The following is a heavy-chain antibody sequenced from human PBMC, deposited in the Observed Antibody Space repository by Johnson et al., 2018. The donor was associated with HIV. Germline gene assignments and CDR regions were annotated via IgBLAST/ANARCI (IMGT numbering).Heavy chain of an antibody. Sequence: QVQLVESGGGVVQPGRSLRLSCAASGFTFSSYAMHWVRQAPGKGLEWVAVISYDGSNKYYADSVKGRFTISRDNSKNTLYLQMNSLRAEDTAVYYCAREGYYNFWSGADAFDIWGQGTSVTVSS. CDR2: ISYDGSNK. CDR1: GFTFSSYA. CDR3: AREGYYNFWSGADAFDI. V-gene: IGHV3-30-3*01. J-gene: IGHJ3*02. D-gene: IGHD3-3*01.